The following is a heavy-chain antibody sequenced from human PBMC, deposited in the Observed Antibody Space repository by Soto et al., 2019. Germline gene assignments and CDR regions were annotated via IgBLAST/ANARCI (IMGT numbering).Heavy chain of an antibody. J-gene: IGHJ4*02. CDR2: ISYDGTYN. V-gene: IGHV3-30*18. Sequence: GGSLRLSCAASGFTFKNHGMHWVRQAPGKGLEWVGSISYDGTYNFYMESVEGRFTISRDNSINTVYLQMNSLRPEDTAVYYCGKDHISGWYNAPASIDYWGQGTLVTVSS. CDR3: GKDHISGWYNAPASIDY. D-gene: IGHD6-13*01. CDR1: GFTFKNHG.